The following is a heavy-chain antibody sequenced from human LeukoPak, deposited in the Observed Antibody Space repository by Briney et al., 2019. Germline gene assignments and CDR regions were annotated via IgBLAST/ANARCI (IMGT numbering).Heavy chain of an antibody. J-gene: IGHJ2*01. V-gene: IGHV1-46*01. CDR1: GYTFTSYY. CDR3: ARGPLGRQLVLIWYFDL. D-gene: IGHD6-13*01. Sequence: GASVKVSCKASGYTFTSYYMHWVRQAPGQGLEWMGIINPSGGSTSYAQKFQGRVTMTRDTSTSTVYMELSSLRSEDTAVYYCARGPLGRQLVLIWYFDLWGRGTLVTVSS. CDR2: INPSGGST.